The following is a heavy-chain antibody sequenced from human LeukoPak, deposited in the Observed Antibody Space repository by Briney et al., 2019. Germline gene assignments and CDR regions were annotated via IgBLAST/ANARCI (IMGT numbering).Heavy chain of an antibody. Sequence: ASVKVSCKASGYTFTIYGISWVRQAPGQGLEWMGIINPSGGSTSYAQKFQGRVTMTRDTSTSTVYMELSSLRSEDTAVYYCASGRTANWFDPWGQGTLVTVSS. V-gene: IGHV1-46*01. CDR3: ASGRTANWFDP. CDR1: GYTFTIYG. CDR2: INPSGGST. D-gene: IGHD1/OR15-1a*01. J-gene: IGHJ5*02.